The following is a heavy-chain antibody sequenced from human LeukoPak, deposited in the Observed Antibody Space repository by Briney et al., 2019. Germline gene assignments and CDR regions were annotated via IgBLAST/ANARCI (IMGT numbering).Heavy chain of an antibody. D-gene: IGHD3-9*01. CDR1: GYTFTGYY. CDR3: ARDRDRYDDILTGSTFDY. CDR2: INPNSGGT. V-gene: IGHV1-2*02. J-gene: IGHJ4*02. Sequence: ASVKVSCKASGYTFTGYYMHWVRQAPGQGLEWMGWINPNSGGTNYAQKFQGRGTMTRDTSISTAYMELSRLRSDDTAVYYCARDRDRYDDILTGSTFDYWGQGTLVTISS.